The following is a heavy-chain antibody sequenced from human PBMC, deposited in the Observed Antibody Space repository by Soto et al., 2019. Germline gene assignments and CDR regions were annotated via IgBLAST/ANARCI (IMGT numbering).Heavy chain of an antibody. J-gene: IGHJ4*02. Sequence: SVKVSCKASGGTFNNYAIDWVRKAPGQGLEWLGWVIPLIGTSDYAQKFQDRVTINTAKSTTTAYMDLSSLRSDDTAVHYCARASQGGYALDWGQGTLITVSS. V-gene: IGHV1-69*05. CDR2: VIPLIGTS. CDR3: ARASQGGYALD. D-gene: IGHD5-12*01. CDR1: GGTFNNYA.